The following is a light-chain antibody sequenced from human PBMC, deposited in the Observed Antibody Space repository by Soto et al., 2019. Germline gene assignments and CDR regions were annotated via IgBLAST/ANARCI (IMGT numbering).Light chain of an antibody. J-gene: IGLJ2*01. CDR1: SSDVGGYNF. Sequence: QSVLTQPPSASGSPGQSVTISCTGTSSDVGGYNFVSWYQQHPGKAPKVMIYEVHKRPSGVPDRFSGSKSGNTASLTVSGLQAGDEADYYCSSYAGSNTVVFGGGTKVTVL. CDR3: SSYAGSNTVV. CDR2: EVH. V-gene: IGLV2-8*01.